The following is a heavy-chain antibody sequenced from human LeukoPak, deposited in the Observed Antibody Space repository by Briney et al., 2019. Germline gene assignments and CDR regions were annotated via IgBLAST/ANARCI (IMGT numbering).Heavy chain of an antibody. D-gene: IGHD2-21*02. CDR3: ARHRNDFHRRREDY. CDR1: GYTFTGYY. Sequence: GASVKVSCKASGYTFTGYYMHWVRQAPGQGLEWMGWISAYNGNTNYAQKFQGRVTLTTDTSTSTAYMELRSLISDDTAFYYCARHRNDFHRRREDYWGQGTLVTVSS. J-gene: IGHJ4*02. CDR2: ISAYNGNT. V-gene: IGHV1-18*04.